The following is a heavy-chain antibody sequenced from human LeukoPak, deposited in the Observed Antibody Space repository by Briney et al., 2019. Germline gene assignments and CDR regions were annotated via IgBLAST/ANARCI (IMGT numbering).Heavy chain of an antibody. D-gene: IGHD2-15*01. CDR3: AKGRVVPAALLDY. CDR2: IGGSGDTT. Sequence: GGSLRLSCAASGFTFSGYAMTWVRQVPGKGLEWVSSIGGSGDTTNYADSVKGRFTISRDNSKNTLFLQMNSLRADDTAVYYCAKGRVVPAALLDYWGQGTLVTVSS. J-gene: IGHJ4*02. CDR1: GFTFSGYA. V-gene: IGHV3-23*01.